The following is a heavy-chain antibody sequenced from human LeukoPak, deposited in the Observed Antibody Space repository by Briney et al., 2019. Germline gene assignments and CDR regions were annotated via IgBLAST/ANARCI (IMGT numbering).Heavy chain of an antibody. D-gene: IGHD6-19*01. CDR3: ARARSIAVAGTDFDY. J-gene: IGHJ4*02. Sequence: ASVKVSCKASGGTFSSYAISWVRQAPGQGLEWMGEIIPIFGTANYAQKFQGRVTITADESTSTAYMELSSLRSEDTAVYYRARARSIAVAGTDFDYWGQGTLVTVSS. CDR2: IIPIFGTA. CDR1: GGTFSSYA. V-gene: IGHV1-69*13.